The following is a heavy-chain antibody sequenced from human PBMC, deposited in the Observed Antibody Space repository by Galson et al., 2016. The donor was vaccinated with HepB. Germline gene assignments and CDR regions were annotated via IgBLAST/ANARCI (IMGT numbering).Heavy chain of an antibody. Sequence: SCKASGYTFTGYYMHWVRQAPGQGLEWMGWINPNSGVTKYVQKFQGWVTMTRDTSTSTVYVELSSLRSEDTAVYYCARLAAAGDYFDYWGQGTLVTVSS. CDR2: INPNSGVT. CDR1: GYTFTGYY. J-gene: IGHJ4*02. D-gene: IGHD6-13*01. V-gene: IGHV1-2*04. CDR3: ARLAAAGDYFDY.